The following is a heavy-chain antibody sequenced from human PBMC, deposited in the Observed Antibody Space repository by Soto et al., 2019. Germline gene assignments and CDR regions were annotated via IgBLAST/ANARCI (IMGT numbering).Heavy chain of an antibody. CDR2: ISYDGSNK. CDR3: AIYSSGWYPLDY. V-gene: IGHV3-30*03. D-gene: IGHD6-19*01. Sequence: SLRLSCAAXGFTFSSYGMHWVRQAPGKGLEWVAVISYDGSNKYYADSVKGRFTISRDNSKNTLYLQMNSLRAEDTAVYYCAIYSSGWYPLDYWGQGTLVTVSS. CDR1: GFTFSSYG. J-gene: IGHJ4*02.